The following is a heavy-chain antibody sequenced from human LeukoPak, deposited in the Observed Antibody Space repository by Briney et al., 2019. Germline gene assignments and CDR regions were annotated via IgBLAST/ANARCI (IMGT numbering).Heavy chain of an antibody. J-gene: IGHJ6*02. D-gene: IGHD6-13*01. V-gene: IGHV5-51*01. Sequence: GESLKISCQGSGYSFTSYWIGWVRQMPGKGLEWMGIIYPGDSDTRYSPSFQGQVTISADKSISTAYLQWSSLKASDTAMYYCARASSSWFPYYYGMDVWGQGTTVTVSS. CDR3: ARASSSWFPYYYGMDV. CDR1: GYSFTSYW. CDR2: IYPGDSDT.